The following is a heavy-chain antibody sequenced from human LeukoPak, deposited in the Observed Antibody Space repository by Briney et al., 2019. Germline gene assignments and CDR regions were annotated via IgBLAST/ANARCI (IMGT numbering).Heavy chain of an antibody. D-gene: IGHD3-22*01. CDR1: GYTLTKLS. CDR2: FDPEDGET. CDR3: ATESPRRQYYYDPNWFDP. V-gene: IGHV1-24*01. J-gene: IGHJ5*02. Sequence: ASVKVSCKVSGYTLTKLSMHWVRQTPGKGLEWMGGFDPEDGETIYAQKFQGRVTMTEDTSTDTAYMELSSLRSEDTAVYYCATESPRRQYYYDPNWFDPWGQGTLVTVSS.